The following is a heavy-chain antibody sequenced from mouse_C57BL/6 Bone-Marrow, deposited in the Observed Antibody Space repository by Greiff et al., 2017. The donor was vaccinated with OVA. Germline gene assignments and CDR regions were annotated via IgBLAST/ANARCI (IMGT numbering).Heavy chain of an antibody. Sequence: VQLQQSGAELVRPGASVKLSCTASGFNIKDYYMHWVKQRPEQGLEWIGRIDPEDGDTEYAPKFQGQATMTADTSSNTAYLQLSSLTSEVTSVYYCTTWVHWYFDVWGTGTTVTVSS. CDR1: GFNIKDYY. V-gene: IGHV14-1*01. CDR3: TTWVHWYFDV. J-gene: IGHJ1*03. CDR2: IDPEDGDT.